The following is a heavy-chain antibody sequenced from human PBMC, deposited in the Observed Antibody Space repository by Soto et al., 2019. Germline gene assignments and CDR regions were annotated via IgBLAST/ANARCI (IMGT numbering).Heavy chain of an antibody. D-gene: IGHD3-10*01. Sequence: EVQPLESGGGLVQPGGSLRLSCAASGFTFSSYAMSWVRQAPGKGLEWVSAISGSGGSTYYADSVKGRFTISRDNSKNTLYVQMNSLRVEDTAVYYCAKGGNGWFDPWGQGTLVTVSS. V-gene: IGHV3-23*01. CDR3: AKGGNGWFDP. CDR2: ISGSGGST. J-gene: IGHJ5*02. CDR1: GFTFSSYA.